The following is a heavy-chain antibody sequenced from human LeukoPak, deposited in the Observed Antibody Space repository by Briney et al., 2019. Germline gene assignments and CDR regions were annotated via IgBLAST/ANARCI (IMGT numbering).Heavy chain of an antibody. V-gene: IGHV1-2*02. Sequence: ASVKVSCKASGYTFTGYYMHWVRQAPGQGLEWMGWINPNSGGTNYAQKFQGRVTMTRDTSISTAYMELSRLRSDGTAVYYCATLRRRLNYCTNGVCYTRNYWGQGTLVTVSS. CDR3: ATLRRRLNYCTNGVCYTRNY. CDR1: GYTFTGYY. J-gene: IGHJ4*02. D-gene: IGHD2-8*01. CDR2: INPNSGGT.